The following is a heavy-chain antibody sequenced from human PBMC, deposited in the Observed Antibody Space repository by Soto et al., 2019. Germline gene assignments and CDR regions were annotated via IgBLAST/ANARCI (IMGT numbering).Heavy chain of an antibody. Sequence: PSETLSLTCTVSGGSISSYYWNWIRQPAGKGLEWIGRIYTSGSTNYNPSLKSRVTMSLDTSKNLFSLKLSSVTAADTAVYYCARGISVVVAATSSYYYYYGMDVWGQGTTVTVSS. CDR3: ARGISVVVAATSSYYYYYGMDV. V-gene: IGHV4-4*07. CDR2: IYTSGST. J-gene: IGHJ6*02. D-gene: IGHD2-15*01. CDR1: GGSISSYY.